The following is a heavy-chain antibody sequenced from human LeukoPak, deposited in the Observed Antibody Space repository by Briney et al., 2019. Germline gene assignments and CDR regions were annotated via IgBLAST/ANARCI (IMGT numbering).Heavy chain of an antibody. Sequence: GESLKISCKGSGYSFTTAWIAWVRQMPGKGLEWMGIIHPGDSDTRYSPSFQGQATISADKSISTAYLQWSSLKASDTAMYYCARRDGTSSGIDYWGQGTLVTVSS. CDR3: ARRDGTSSGIDY. V-gene: IGHV5-51*01. CDR2: IHPGDSDT. D-gene: IGHD6-6*01. CDR1: GYSFTTAW. J-gene: IGHJ4*02.